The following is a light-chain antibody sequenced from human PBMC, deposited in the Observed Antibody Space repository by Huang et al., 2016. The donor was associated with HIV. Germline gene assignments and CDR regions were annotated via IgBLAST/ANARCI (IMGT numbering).Light chain of an antibody. J-gene: IGKJ2*01. V-gene: IGKV1-39*01. Sequence: DIQMTQSPSSLSASVEYRVTITCRASQTILTYLNWYQQKPGKAPKLLIYGASSLHSGVPSRFSGSGSGTDFTLTISSLQPDDFATYYCQQSYNTPPYTFGQGTKLEIK. CDR2: GAS. CDR3: QQSYNTPPYT. CDR1: QTILTY.